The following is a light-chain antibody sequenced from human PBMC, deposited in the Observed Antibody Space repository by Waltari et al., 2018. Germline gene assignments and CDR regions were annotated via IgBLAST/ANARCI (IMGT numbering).Light chain of an antibody. CDR1: QSVYYNSNNKNY. J-gene: IGKJ2*01. CDR2: WAA. V-gene: IGKV4-1*01. CDR3: QQHHTTPDT. Sequence: DIVMTQSPVSLAVSLRERATLHCKSSQSVYYNSNNKNYVAWFQQNPGQPPKQLIYWAATREAGVPDRVSGGGYVTEFTPTISSLQAEDVAVYYCQQHHTTPDTCGQGTKLEIK.